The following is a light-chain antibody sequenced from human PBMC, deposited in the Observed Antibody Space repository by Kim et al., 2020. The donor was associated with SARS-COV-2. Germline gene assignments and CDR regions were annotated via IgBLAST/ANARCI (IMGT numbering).Light chain of an antibody. CDR3: QQHSNGLT. J-gene: IGKJ4*01. Sequence: LSPGERATLSCRASQSVSSYLAWYQQKPGQAPRLLIYDASSRATGIPVRFSGSGSGTDFTLTISSLEPEDFAVYYCQQHSNGLTFGGGTKVDIK. V-gene: IGKV3-11*01. CDR2: DAS. CDR1: QSVSSY.